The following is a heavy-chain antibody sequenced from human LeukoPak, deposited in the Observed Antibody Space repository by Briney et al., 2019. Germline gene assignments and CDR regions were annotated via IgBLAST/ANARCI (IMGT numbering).Heavy chain of an antibody. CDR3: ARGSDIVLISDAFDI. CDR1: GGSISSSNW. CDR2: IYHSGST. D-gene: IGHD2-8*01. J-gene: IGHJ3*02. V-gene: IGHV4-4*02. Sequence: PSETLSLTCAVSGGSISSSNWWSWVRQPPGKGLEWIGEIYHSGSTYYNPSLKSRVTISVDTSKNQFSPKLSSVTAADTAVYYCARGSDIVLISDAFDIWGQGTMVTVSS.